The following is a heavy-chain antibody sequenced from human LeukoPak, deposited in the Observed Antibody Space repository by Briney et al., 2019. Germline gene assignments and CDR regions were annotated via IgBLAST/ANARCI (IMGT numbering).Heavy chain of an antibody. D-gene: IGHD5-18*01. CDR2: ISWNSNTI. CDR1: GFTFGEYA. CDR3: ARGGGYSYGYKYGMDV. Sequence: GRSLRLSCAASGFTFGEYAMHWVRQVPGKGLEWVSGISWNSNTINYADSVKGRFTIFRDNAKNSLYLQMNSLRAGDTAVYYCARGGGYSYGYKYGMDVWGQGTTVTVSS. J-gene: IGHJ6*02. V-gene: IGHV3-9*01.